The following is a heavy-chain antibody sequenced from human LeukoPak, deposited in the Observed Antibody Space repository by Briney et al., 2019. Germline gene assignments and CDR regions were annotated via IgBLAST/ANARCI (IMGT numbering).Heavy chain of an antibody. CDR2: IYHNNGAT. D-gene: IGHD3-10*01. CDR1: GYTFSGTGWY. CDR3: ARDGPAQMVDFDY. Sequence: GDSVKVSCKASGYTFSGTGWYLYWRRQAPGQGLECMGWIYHNNGATGYAQKFQGRVAMTRDTSISTAYMELSRLRPDDTAVYYCARDGPAQMVDFDYWGQGTLVTVSS. V-gene: IGHV1-2*02. J-gene: IGHJ4*02.